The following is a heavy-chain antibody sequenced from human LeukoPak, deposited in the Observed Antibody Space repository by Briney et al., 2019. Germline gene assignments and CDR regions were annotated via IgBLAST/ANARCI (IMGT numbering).Heavy chain of an antibody. CDR2: IKQDGSEK. J-gene: IGHJ4*02. D-gene: IGHD3-22*01. V-gene: IGHV3-7*04. CDR1: GFTFSSYW. Sequence: PGGSLRLSCAASGFTFSSYWMTWVRQAPGKGLEWVANIKQDGSEKHYVDSVKGRFTISRDNAKSSLYLQMNTLRAEDTAVYYCARVRDNSGYYFDYWGQGTLVTVSS. CDR3: ARVRDNSGYYFDY.